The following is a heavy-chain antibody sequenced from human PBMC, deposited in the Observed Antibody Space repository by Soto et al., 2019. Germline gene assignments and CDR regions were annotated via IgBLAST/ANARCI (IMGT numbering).Heavy chain of an antibody. CDR3: ARDDGRSRNQHLQH. J-gene: IGHJ1*01. CDR1: GGSISSGGYS. CDR2: IYHSGST. V-gene: IGHV4-30-2*01. Sequence: SETLSLTCAVSGGSISSGGYSWSWIRQPPGKGLEWIGYIYHSGSTYYNPSLKSRVTISVDRSKNQFSLKLSSVTAADTAVYYCARDDGRSRNQHLQHWGQGTLVTVSS. D-gene: IGHD3-10*01.